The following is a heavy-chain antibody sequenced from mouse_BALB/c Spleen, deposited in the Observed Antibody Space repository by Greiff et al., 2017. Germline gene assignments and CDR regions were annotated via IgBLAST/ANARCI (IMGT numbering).Heavy chain of an antibody. J-gene: IGHJ4*01. Sequence: VKLVESGPGLVAPSQSLSISCTASGFSLTSYGVSWVRQPPGKGLEWLGVIWGEGSTNYHSALISRLSISKDNSKSKVFLKLISLQTDDTATYYCAKPQPDDGYAMDYWGQGTSVTVSS. CDR1: GFSLTSYG. CDR3: AKPQPDDGYAMDY. CDR2: IWGEGST. D-gene: IGHD2-12*01. V-gene: IGHV2-3*01.